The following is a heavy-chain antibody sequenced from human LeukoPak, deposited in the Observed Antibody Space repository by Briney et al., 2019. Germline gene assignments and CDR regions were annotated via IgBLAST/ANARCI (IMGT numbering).Heavy chain of an antibody. CDR1: GFTFSSYA. D-gene: IGHD6-19*01. Sequence: PGGSLRLSCAASGFTFSSYAMHWVRQAPGKGLEWVAVISYDGSNKYYADSVKGRFTISRGNSKNTLYLQMNSLRAEDTAVYYCAREGYSSGHFDYWGQGALVTVSS. J-gene: IGHJ4*02. V-gene: IGHV3-30-3*01. CDR3: AREGYSSGHFDY. CDR2: ISYDGSNK.